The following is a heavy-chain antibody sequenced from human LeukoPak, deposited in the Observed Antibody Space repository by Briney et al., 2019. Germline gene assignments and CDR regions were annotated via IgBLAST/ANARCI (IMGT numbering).Heavy chain of an antibody. CDR1: GGTFSSYA. Sequence: ASVKVSCKASGGTFSSYAISWVRQAPGQGLEWMGRIIPIFGTANYAQKFQGRVTITTDESTSTAYMELSSLRSEDTAVYYYARDPILWGGYYYGNYFDYWGQGTLVTVSS. J-gene: IGHJ4*02. D-gene: IGHD3-22*01. V-gene: IGHV1-69*05. CDR3: ARDPILWGGYYYGNYFDY. CDR2: IIPIFGTA.